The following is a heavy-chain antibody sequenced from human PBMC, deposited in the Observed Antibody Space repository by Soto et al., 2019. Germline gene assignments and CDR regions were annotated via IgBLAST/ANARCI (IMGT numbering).Heavy chain of an antibody. J-gene: IGHJ6*02. D-gene: IGHD7-27*01. Sequence: QVQLVQSGAEVKKPGSSVKVSCKASGGIFSSYAISWMLQAPREGLEWMGGMIPIFDTANYAQKFQGRVTITADESTSTEYMELSSLRSEDTAVYYCARETGEAGNYYGMDVWGQGTTVTVSS. CDR1: GGIFSSYA. V-gene: IGHV1-69*12. CDR2: MIPIFDTA. CDR3: ARETGEAGNYYGMDV.